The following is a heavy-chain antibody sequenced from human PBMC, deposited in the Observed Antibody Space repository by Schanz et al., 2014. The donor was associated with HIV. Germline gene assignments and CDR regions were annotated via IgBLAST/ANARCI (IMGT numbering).Heavy chain of an antibody. Sequence: VQLVESGGGVVRPGTSLRLSCAASGFTFSDHGMHWVRQAPGKGLEWVACIWYDGSNTHYADSVKGRLTISRDDSKNTVYLQMNSLRAEDTAVYYCARDPQKSFDIWGQGTMVIVSS. V-gene: IGHV3-33*01. CDR1: GFTFSDHG. CDR3: ARDPQKSFDI. J-gene: IGHJ3*02. CDR2: IWYDGSNT.